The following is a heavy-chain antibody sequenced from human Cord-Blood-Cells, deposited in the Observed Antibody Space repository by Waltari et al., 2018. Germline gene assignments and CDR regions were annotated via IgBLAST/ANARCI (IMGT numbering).Heavy chain of an antibody. D-gene: IGHD2-8*01. V-gene: IGHV5-51*01. CDR1: GYSFTSYW. Sequence: EVQLVQSGAEVKKPGESLKISCKGSGYSFTSYWIGWVRQMPGKGLEWMGIIYPGDSYTKYSPSFQGQVTISADKSISTAYLQWSSLKASDTAMYYCARPGGYCTNGVCYIDYWGQGTLVTVSS. CDR2: IYPGDSYT. J-gene: IGHJ4*02. CDR3: ARPGGYCTNGVCYIDY.